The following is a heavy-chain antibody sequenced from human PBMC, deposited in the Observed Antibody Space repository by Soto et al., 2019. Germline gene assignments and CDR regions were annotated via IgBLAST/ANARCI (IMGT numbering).Heavy chain of an antibody. CDR1: GYTFTTYY. D-gene: IGHD2-2*01. CDR2: INPSGGST. V-gene: IGHV1-46*01. CDR3: ARSIVVVPAAGRFSAVDI. J-gene: IGHJ3*02. Sequence: QVQLVQSGAEVKKPGASVKVSCKASGYTFTTYYMHWVRQAPGQGLEWMGIINPSGGSTSYAQKFQGRVTMTRDTSTSKVYMELSSLRSEDTVVYYCARSIVVVPAAGRFSAVDIWGKGTMVTFSS.